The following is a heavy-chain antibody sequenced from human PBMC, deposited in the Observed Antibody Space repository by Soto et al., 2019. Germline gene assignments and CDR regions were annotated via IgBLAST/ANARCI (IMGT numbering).Heavy chain of an antibody. Sequence: QVQLQESGPGLLKPSETLSLTCIVSGVSISANYWTWIRQPAGKGLEWLGRIHGSGSTSYNPSLKTRLTMSVDTSNNLIALRLTSVTAADTAVYYCARDLQSATMNRGVPLAYHSFDPWGPGTLVTVSS. CDR2: IHGSGST. D-gene: IGHD3-10*01. V-gene: IGHV4-4*07. CDR1: GVSISANY. CDR3: ARDLQSATMNRGVPLAYHSFDP. J-gene: IGHJ5*02.